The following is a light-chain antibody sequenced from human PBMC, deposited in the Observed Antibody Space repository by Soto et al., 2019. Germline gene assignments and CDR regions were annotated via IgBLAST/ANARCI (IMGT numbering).Light chain of an antibody. Sequence: EILMTQSPATLSVSPGERATLSCRASQSVSSNLAWYQQTPGQAPRLLIYGASTRATGIPARFSGSGSGTEFTLTISSLQSEDFAVYYCQQYNNWPPRYTFGQGTKLEIK. CDR1: QSVSSN. J-gene: IGKJ2*01. CDR3: QQYNNWPPRYT. V-gene: IGKV3-15*01. CDR2: GAS.